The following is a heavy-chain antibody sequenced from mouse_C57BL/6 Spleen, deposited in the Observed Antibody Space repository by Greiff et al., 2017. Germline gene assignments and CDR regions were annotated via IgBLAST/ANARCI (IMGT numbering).Heavy chain of an antibody. Sequence: VQLQQSGAELVRPGTSVKVSCKASGYAFTNYLIEWVKQRPGQGLEWIGVINPGSGGTNYNEKFKGKATPTADKSSSTAYMQLSSLTSEDSAVYFCARCGSLYYAMDYWGQGTSVTVSS. V-gene: IGHV1-54*01. CDR2: INPGSGGT. D-gene: IGHD6-1*01. J-gene: IGHJ4*01. CDR1: GYAFTNYL. CDR3: ARCGSLYYAMDY.